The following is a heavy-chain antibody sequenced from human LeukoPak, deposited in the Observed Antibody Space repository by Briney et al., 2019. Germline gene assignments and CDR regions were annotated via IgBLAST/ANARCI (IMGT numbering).Heavy chain of an antibody. CDR3: ARRWSGWGFPLGAYFDY. D-gene: IGHD6-19*01. J-gene: IGHJ4*02. CDR2: IYHSGST. CDR1: GYSISSGYY. Sequence: SETLSLTCAVSGYSISSGYYWGWIRQPPGKGLEWIGSIYHSGSTYYNPSLKSRVTISVDTSKNQFPLKLSSVTAADTAVYYCARRWSGWGFPLGAYFDYWGQGTLVTVSP. V-gene: IGHV4-38-2*01.